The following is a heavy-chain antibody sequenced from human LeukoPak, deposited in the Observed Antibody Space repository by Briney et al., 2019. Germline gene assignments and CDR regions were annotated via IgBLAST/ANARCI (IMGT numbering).Heavy chain of an antibody. CDR1: GGSFSGYY. CDR3: ARGVRYCSSTSCPVDY. CDR2: INHSGST. V-gene: IGHV4-34*01. Sequence: SETLSLTCAVYGGSFSGYYWSWLRQPPGKGLEWVGEINHSGSTNYNPSLKSRVTISVDTSKNQFSLKLSSVTAADTAVYYCARGVRYCSSTSCPVDYWGQGTLVTVS. J-gene: IGHJ4*02. D-gene: IGHD2-2*01.